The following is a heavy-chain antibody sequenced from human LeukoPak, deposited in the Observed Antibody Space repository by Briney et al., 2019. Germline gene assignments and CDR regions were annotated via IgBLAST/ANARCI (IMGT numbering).Heavy chain of an antibody. CDR2: INHSGST. D-gene: IGHD3-9*01. Sequence: SETLSLTCAVYGGSFSGYYWSWIRQPPGKGLEWIGEINHSGSTNYNPSLKSRVTISVDTSKNQFSLKLSSVTAADTAVYYCARRRLTGAAWFDPWGQGTLVTVSS. V-gene: IGHV4-34*01. CDR1: GGSFSGYY. J-gene: IGHJ5*02. CDR3: ARRRLTGAAWFDP.